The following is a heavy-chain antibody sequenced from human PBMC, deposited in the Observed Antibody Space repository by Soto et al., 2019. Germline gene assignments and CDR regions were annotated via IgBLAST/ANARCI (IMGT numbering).Heavy chain of an antibody. V-gene: IGHV1-69*12. D-gene: IGHD5-12*01. Sequence: QVQLVQSRAEVKKPGSSVTVSCKASGGTFSSYTISWVRQAPGQGLEWMGGIIPIFGTANYAQKFQGRVTITADEPTSTAYMELSSLRSEDTAVYYCARGNHRWLPLWYFDLWGRGPLVTVSS. CDR1: GGTFSSYT. J-gene: IGHJ2*01. CDR2: IIPIFGTA. CDR3: ARGNHRWLPLWYFDL.